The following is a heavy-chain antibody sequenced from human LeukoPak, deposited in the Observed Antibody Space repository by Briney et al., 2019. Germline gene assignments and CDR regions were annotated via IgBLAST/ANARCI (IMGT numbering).Heavy chain of an antibody. CDR1: GFTFSSYS. V-gene: IGHV3-48*04. Sequence: GGSLRLSCAASGFTFSSYSMNWVRQAPGKGLEWVSYISSSSSTIYYADSVKGRFTISRDNAKNSLYLQMNSLRAEDTAVYYCAGEGVGATKGYDYWGQGTLVTVSS. CDR3: AGEGVGATKGYDY. J-gene: IGHJ4*02. D-gene: IGHD1-26*01. CDR2: ISSSSSTI.